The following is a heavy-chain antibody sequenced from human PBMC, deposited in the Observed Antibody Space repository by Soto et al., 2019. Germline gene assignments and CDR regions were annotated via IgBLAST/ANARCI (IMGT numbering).Heavy chain of an antibody. CDR3: AKDREVTHFYFDY. CDR1: GFTFSSYA. CDR2: ISGSGGST. Sequence: EVQLLESGGGLVQPGGSLRLSCAASGFTFSSYAMSWVRQAPGKGLEWVSAISGSGGSTYYADSVKGRFTISRDNSKNTLYLQMNSRRAEDTAVYYCAKDREVTHFYFDYWGQGTLVTVSS. V-gene: IGHV3-23*01. D-gene: IGHD2-21*02. J-gene: IGHJ4*02.